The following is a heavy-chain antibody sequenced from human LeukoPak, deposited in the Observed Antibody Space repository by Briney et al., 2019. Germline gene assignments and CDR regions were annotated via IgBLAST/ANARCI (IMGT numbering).Heavy chain of an antibody. CDR3: AKETKVGENLYYFDY. CDR2: LSWHSGSI. V-gene: IGHV3-9*01. D-gene: IGHD1-26*01. Sequence: GRSLRLSCVASGFKFNDYAMHWVRQAPGKGLEWVSGLSWHSGSIGYADSVKGRFIISRDNAKNSLYLEMNSLRPEDSALYYCAKETKVGENLYYFDYWGRGTLVSVS. CDR1: GFKFNDYA. J-gene: IGHJ4*02.